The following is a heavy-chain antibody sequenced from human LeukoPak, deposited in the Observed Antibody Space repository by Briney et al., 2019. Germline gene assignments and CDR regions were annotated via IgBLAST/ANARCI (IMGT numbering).Heavy chain of an antibody. V-gene: IGHV3-48*04. D-gene: IGHD6-19*01. CDR3: ASSQWLPDDWFDP. CDR1: GITFSDYS. CDR2: FSGSGGST. J-gene: IGHJ5*02. Sequence: GGSLRLSCAASGITFSDYSMNWVRQAPGKGLEWVSTFSGSGGSTSYADSVKGRFTISRDNAKNSLYLQMNSLRAEDTAVYYCASSQWLPDDWFDPWGQGTLVTVSS.